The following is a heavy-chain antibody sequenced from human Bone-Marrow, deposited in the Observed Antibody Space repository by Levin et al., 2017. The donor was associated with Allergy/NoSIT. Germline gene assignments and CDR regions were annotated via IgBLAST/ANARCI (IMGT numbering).Heavy chain of an antibody. V-gene: IGHV1-2*02. J-gene: IGHJ2*01. CDR1: GYTFTGYY. CDR3: ARVLRSAPPNWNDFNPDNYFDL. D-gene: IGHD1-20*01. CDR2: INPNSGGT. Sequence: ASVKVSCKASGYTFTGYYMHWVRQAPGQGLEWMGWINPNSGGTNYAQKFQGRVTMTRDTSISTAYMELSRLRSDDTAVYYCARVLRSAPPNWNDFNPDNYFDLWGRGTLVTVSS.